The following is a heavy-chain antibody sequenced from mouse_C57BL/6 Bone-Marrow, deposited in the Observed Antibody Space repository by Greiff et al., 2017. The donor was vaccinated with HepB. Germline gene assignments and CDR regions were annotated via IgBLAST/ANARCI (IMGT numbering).Heavy chain of an antibody. Sequence: EVQLQESGGDLVKPGGSLKLSCAASGFTFSSYGMSWVRQTPDKRLEWVATISSGGSYTYYPDSVKGRFTISRDNAKNTLYLQMSSLKSEDTAMYYCARHGKDYWGQGTTLTVSS. V-gene: IGHV5-6*01. CDR2: ISSGGSYT. CDR1: GFTFSSYG. J-gene: IGHJ2*01. CDR3: ARHGKDY.